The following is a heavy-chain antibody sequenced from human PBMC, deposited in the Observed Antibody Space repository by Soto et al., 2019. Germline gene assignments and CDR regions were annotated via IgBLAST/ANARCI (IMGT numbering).Heavy chain of an antibody. D-gene: IGHD2-15*01. V-gene: IGHV3-23*01. CDR2: ISGSGGST. CDR1: GFTFSSYA. Sequence: GESLKISCAASGFTFSSYAMSWVRQAPGKGLEWVSAISGSGGSTYYADSVKGRFTISRDNSKNTLYLQMNSLRAEDTAVYYCAKDLLSAATPSDGAFDIWGQGTMVTVSS. CDR3: AKDLLSAATPSDGAFDI. J-gene: IGHJ3*02.